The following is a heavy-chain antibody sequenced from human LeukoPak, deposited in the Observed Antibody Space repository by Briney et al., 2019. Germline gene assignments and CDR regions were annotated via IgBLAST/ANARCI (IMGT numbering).Heavy chain of an antibody. D-gene: IGHD3-22*01. Sequence: GGSLRLSCAASGFTVSSNYMSWVRQAPGKGLEWVSVIYSGGSTYYADSVKGRFTISRDNSKNTLYLQMNSLRAEDTAVYYCARGRPFHYYDSSGYYYDYWGQGTLVTVSS. CDR2: IYSGGST. J-gene: IGHJ4*02. V-gene: IGHV3-66*01. CDR1: GFTVSSNY. CDR3: ARGRPFHYYDSSGYYYDY.